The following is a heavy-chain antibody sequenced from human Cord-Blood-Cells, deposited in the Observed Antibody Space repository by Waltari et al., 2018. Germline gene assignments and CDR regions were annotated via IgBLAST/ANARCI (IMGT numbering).Heavy chain of an antibody. Sequence: QVQLVQSGAEVKKPGASVKVSCKASGYTFTGYHMHWVRQAPGQGLEWMGWINPNSGGTNYAQKFQGRVTMTRDTSISTAYMELSRLRSDDTAVYYCARQIVVVPAAISPFDYWGQGTLVTVSS. CDR3: ARQIVVVPAAISPFDY. J-gene: IGHJ4*02. CDR1: GYTFTGYH. V-gene: IGHV1-2*02. CDR2: INPNSGGT. D-gene: IGHD2-2*02.